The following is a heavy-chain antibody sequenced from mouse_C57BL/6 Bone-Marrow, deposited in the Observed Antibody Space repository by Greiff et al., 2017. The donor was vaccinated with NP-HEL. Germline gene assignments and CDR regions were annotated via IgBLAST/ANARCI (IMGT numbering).Heavy chain of an antibody. CDR3: AASYVGYCDAWFAY. D-gene: IGHD2-3*01. CDR1: GFTFSSYA. J-gene: IGHJ3*01. Sequence: EVQLVESGGGLVKPGGSLKLSCAASGFTFSSYAMSWVRQTPEKRLEWVATISDGGSYTYYPDNVKGRFTISRDNAKNNLYLQMSHLKSEDTAMYYCAASYVGYCDAWFAYWGQGTLVTVSA. V-gene: IGHV5-4*01. CDR2: ISDGGSYT.